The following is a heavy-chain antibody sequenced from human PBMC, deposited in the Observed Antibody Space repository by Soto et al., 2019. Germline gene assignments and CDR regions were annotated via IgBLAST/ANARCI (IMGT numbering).Heavy chain of an antibody. CDR2: IYPGDSDT. J-gene: IGHJ6*02. D-gene: IGHD6-6*01. Sequence: PGESLKISYKGSGYSFTSYWIGWVRQMPGKGLEWMGIIYPGDSDTRYSPSFQGQVTISADKSISTAYLQWSSLKASDTAMYYCARSRYGSSPYYYYGMDVWGQGTTVTVSS. CDR1: GYSFTSYW. V-gene: IGHV5-51*01. CDR3: ARSRYGSSPYYYYGMDV.